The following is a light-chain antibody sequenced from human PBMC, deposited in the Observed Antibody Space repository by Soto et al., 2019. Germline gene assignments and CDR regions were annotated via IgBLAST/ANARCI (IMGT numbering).Light chain of an antibody. CDR2: GNS. J-gene: IGLJ1*01. Sequence: QSVLTQPPSVSGAPGQRITISCTWGSSNFGAGNDVHWYRQLPGTAPKLIITGNSNRPSGVPDRFSGSKSGTSASLDITGLQAEDEADYYCQSYDSSLSGDVFGSGTKFTVL. CDR1: SSNFGAGND. V-gene: IGLV1-40*01. CDR3: QSYDSSLSGDV.